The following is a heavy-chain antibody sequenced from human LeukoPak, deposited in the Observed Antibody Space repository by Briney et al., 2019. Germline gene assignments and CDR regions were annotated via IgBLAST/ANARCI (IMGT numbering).Heavy chain of an antibody. Sequence: GGSLRLSCAASGFTFSSYGMSWVRQAPGKGLEWVSAIGGRDGSTYYADSVKGRFTISRDNSKNTLYVQMNSLRAEDTAVYYRAKGHYYGSGSLDYWGQGTLVTVSS. CDR3: AKGHYYGSGSLDY. CDR2: IGGRDGST. J-gene: IGHJ4*02. CDR1: GFTFSSYG. D-gene: IGHD3-10*01. V-gene: IGHV3-23*01.